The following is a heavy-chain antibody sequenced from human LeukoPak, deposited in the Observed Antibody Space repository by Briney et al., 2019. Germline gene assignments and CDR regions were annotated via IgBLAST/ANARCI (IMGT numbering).Heavy chain of an antibody. Sequence: ASVKVSCKASGYTFTRYYIHWVRQAPGQGLEWMGIINPSSGSANYAQKLQGRVTMTRDTSTSTVYMELSSLRSEDTAVYYCARDVSQGSGSYRNQAFDYWGQGTLVTASS. V-gene: IGHV1-46*04. CDR1: GYTFTRYY. J-gene: IGHJ4*02. CDR2: INPSSGSA. D-gene: IGHD3-10*01. CDR3: ARDVSQGSGSYRNQAFDY.